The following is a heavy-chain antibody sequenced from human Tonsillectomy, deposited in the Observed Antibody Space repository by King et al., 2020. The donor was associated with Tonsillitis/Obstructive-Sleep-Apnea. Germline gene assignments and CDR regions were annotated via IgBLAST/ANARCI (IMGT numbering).Heavy chain of an antibody. V-gene: IGHV1-46*01. CDR3: ARDAGYCSSTSCYSHFDY. CDR2: INPTGGRT. J-gene: IGHJ4*02. D-gene: IGHD2-2*01. Sequence: VQLVQSGAEVKKPGASVKVSCKASGYTFTSYYMHWVRQAPGQGLEWMGIINPTGGRTTYAQKFQGRVTMTRDTSTSTVYMELSSLSSEDTAVYYCARDAGYCSSTSCYSHFDYWGQGTLVTVSS. CDR1: GYTFTSYY.